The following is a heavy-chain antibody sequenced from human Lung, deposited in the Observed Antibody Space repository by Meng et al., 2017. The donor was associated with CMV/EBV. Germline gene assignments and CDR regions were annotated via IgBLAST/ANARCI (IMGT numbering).Heavy chain of an antibody. CDR2: ISGYNGNT. CDR1: GYAFSNYG. J-gene: IGHJ5*02. Sequence: ASXXVSXKAYGYAFSNYGVTWVRQAPGQGPEWMGWISGYNGNTKYAQKFQGRVTMTADTSTSTVYMELRSLTSDDTAVYYCARDAYFNTWYPNWFDPWGQETLVTVSS. D-gene: IGHD6-13*01. CDR3: ARDAYFNTWYPNWFDP. V-gene: IGHV1-18*01.